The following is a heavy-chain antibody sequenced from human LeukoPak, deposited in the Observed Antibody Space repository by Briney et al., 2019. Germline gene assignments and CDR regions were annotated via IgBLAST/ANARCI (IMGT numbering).Heavy chain of an antibody. Sequence: PSQTLSLTCTVSGGSISSGSYYWSWIRQPPGKGLEWIGYIYYSGSTNYNPSLKSRVTISVDTSKNQFSLKLSSVTAADTAVYYCAREGGAIGYYDSSGYYKDWGQGTLVTVSS. CDR2: IYYSGST. CDR3: AREGGAIGYYDSSGYYKD. CDR1: GGSISSGSYY. D-gene: IGHD3-22*01. J-gene: IGHJ4*02. V-gene: IGHV4-61*01.